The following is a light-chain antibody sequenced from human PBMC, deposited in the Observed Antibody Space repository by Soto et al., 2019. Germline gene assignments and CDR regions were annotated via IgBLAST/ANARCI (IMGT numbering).Light chain of an antibody. J-gene: IGLJ2*01. CDR1: SSDVGGYNY. V-gene: IGLV2-11*01. Sequence: QSALTQPPSVSGSPGQSVTISCTGTSSDVGGYNYVSWYQQHPGKAPKVMIFDVSQRPSGVPDRFSGSRSGNTASLTISGLQAEEEDDYYCSSSAATYTYLVFGGGTKLTVL. CDR2: DVS. CDR3: SSSAATYTYLV.